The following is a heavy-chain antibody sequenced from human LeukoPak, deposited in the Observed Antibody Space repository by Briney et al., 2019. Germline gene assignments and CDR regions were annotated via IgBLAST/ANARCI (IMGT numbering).Heavy chain of an antibody. Sequence: SETLCLTCTVSGGSISSYYWSWIRQPPGKGLEWIGCIYYSGSTNYNPSLKSRVTISVDTSKNQFSLKLSSVTAADTALYYCARSRGYFDYWGQGTLVTVSS. V-gene: IGHV4-59*01. CDR2: IYYSGST. CDR3: ARSRGYFDY. J-gene: IGHJ4*02. CDR1: GGSISSYY. D-gene: IGHD6-13*01.